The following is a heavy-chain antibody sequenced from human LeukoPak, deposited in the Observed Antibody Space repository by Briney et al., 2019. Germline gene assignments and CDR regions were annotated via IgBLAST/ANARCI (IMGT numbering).Heavy chain of an antibody. J-gene: IGHJ1*01. CDR1: GFTFSSYA. V-gene: IGHV3-23*01. D-gene: IGHD3-22*01. CDR3: AKSAMIVVVNLYFQH. Sequence: GGSLRLSCAASGFTFSSYAMSWVRQAPGKGLEWVSAISGSGGSTYYADSVKGRFTISRDNSKNTLYLQMNSLGAEDTAVYYCAKSAMIVVVNLYFQHWGQGTLVTVSS. CDR2: ISGSGGST.